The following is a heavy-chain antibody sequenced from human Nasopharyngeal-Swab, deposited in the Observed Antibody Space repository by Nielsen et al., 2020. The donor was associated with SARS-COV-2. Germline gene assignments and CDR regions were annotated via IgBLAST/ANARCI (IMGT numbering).Heavy chain of an antibody. CDR3: AIKLAAPDGDY. D-gene: IGHD3-3*02. Sequence: GGSLRLSCAASGFTVSSNYMSWVCQAPGRGLEWVSLIYSGGSTYYADSVKGRFTISRDNSKNTLYLQMNTLRAEDTAVYYCAIKLAAPDGDYWGQGTLVTVSS. V-gene: IGHV3-53*01. CDR2: IYSGGST. J-gene: IGHJ4*02. CDR1: GFTVSSNY.